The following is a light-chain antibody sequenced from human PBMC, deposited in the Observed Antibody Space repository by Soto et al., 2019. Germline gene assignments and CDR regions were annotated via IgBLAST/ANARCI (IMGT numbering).Light chain of an antibody. CDR2: DVT. Sequence: QSVLTQPRSVSGSPGQSVTISCTGTSSDIGDSNYVSWYQQHPGKAPKLLIYDVTRRPSGVPDRFSGSKSGNTASLTISGLQAEDEADYYCCSYAGSSTVVFGGGTQLTVL. CDR1: SSDIGDSNY. CDR3: CSYAGSSTVV. J-gene: IGLJ2*01. V-gene: IGLV2-11*01.